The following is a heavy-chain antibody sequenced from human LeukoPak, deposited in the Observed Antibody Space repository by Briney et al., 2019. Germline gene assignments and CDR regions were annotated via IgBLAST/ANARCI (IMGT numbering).Heavy chain of an antibody. Sequence: GGSLRLSCAASGFTFSSYSMNWVRQAPGKGLEWVSSISSSSSYIYYADSVKGRFTISRDNAKNSLYLQMNSLRAEDTAVYYCARGILRYFDSLSTLFDYWGQGTLVTVSS. J-gene: IGHJ4*02. D-gene: IGHD3-9*01. CDR2: ISSSSSYI. V-gene: IGHV3-21*01. CDR1: GFTFSSYS. CDR3: ARGILRYFDSLSTLFDY.